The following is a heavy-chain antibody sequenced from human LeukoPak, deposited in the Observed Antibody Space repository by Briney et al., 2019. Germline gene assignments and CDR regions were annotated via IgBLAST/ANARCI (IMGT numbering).Heavy chain of an antibody. Sequence: ASVKVSCKASGYTFTGYHMHWVRQAPGQGLEWMGRINPNSGDTNYAQKFQGRVTMTRDTSISTAYMELSRLRSDDTAVYYCARDHCSSTSCLFHYWGQGTLVTVSS. CDR2: INPNSGDT. J-gene: IGHJ4*02. V-gene: IGHV1-2*06. CDR1: GYTFTGYH. D-gene: IGHD2-2*01. CDR3: ARDHCSSTSCLFHY.